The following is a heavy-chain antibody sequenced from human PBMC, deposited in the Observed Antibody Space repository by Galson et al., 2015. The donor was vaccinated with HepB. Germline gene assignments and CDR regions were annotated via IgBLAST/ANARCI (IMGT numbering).Heavy chain of an antibody. D-gene: IGHD3-22*01. CDR1: GFTVRTNY. Sequence: SLRPSCAASGFTVRTNYMSWVRQAPGKGLEWVSVIYSGGSTYYADSVKGRFTISRDKSKNTLNLQMNSLRAEDTAVYYCARTYYYDSSGYYEGGDDYWGRGTLVTVSS. J-gene: IGHJ4*02. CDR2: IYSGGST. V-gene: IGHV3-66*01. CDR3: ARTYYYDSSGYYEGGDDY.